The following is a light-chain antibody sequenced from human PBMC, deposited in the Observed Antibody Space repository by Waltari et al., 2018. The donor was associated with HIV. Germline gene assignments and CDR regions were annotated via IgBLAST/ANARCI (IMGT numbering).Light chain of an antibody. CDR1: SSNIGGNA. J-gene: IGLJ2*01. CDR3: AAWDDSLNGVL. V-gene: IGLV1-44*01. Sequence: QSVLTQPPSASGTPGQRVTIPCSGSSSNIGGNAVNWYQQLPGTAPKLLIYTYNERPSGVPDRFSGSKSGTSASLAISGLQSEDEADYYCAAWDDSLNGVLFGGGTKLTVL. CDR2: TYN.